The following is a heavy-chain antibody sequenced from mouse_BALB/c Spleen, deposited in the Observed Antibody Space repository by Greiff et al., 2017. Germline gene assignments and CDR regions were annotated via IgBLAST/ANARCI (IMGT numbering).Heavy chain of an antibody. J-gene: IGHJ2*01. CDR2: IDPSDSET. V-gene: IGHV1S127*01. CDR3: ARGGYSYYFDY. D-gene: IGHD2-14*01. CDR1: GYSFTSYW. Sequence: QVQLQQSGPQLVRPGASVKISCKASGYSFTSYWMHWVKQRPGQGLEWIGMIDPSDSETRLNQKFKDKATLTVDKSSSTAYMQLSSPTSEDSAVYYCARGGYSYYFDYWGQGTTLTVSS.